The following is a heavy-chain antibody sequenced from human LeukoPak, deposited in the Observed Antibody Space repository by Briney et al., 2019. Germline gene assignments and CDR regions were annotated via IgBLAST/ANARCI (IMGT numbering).Heavy chain of an antibody. CDR3: AKDFYSSGYGNYFDY. D-gene: IGHD3-22*01. V-gene: IGHV3-30*02. Sequence: PGGSLRPSCAASGFTFSSYGMHWVRQAPGKGLEWVAFIRYDGSNKYYADSVKGRFTISRDNSKNTLYLQMNSLRAEDTAVYYCAKDFYSSGYGNYFDYWGQGTLVTVSS. J-gene: IGHJ4*02. CDR2: IRYDGSNK. CDR1: GFTFSSYG.